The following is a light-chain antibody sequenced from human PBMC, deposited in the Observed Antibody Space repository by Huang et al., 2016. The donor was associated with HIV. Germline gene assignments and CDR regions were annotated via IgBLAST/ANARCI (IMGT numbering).Light chain of an antibody. J-gene: IGKJ1*01. CDR1: QRISSW. CDR3: QQYNSYPWT. V-gene: IGKV1-5*03. CDR2: KAS. Sequence: DIQMTQSPSNLSASVGDRVTITCRASQRISSWLAWYQQKPGKAPKILIYKASSLESGVPSIFSGSGSGTEFTLTISSLQPDDFATYYCQQYNSYPWTFGQGTKVEIK.